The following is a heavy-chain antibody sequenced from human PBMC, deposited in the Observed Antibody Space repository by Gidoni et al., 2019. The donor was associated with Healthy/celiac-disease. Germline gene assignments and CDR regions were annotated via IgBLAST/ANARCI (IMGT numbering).Heavy chain of an antibody. V-gene: IGHV3-30*18. CDR3: AKGYYDLWSGYSPRDYYGMDV. CDR1: GFTVSSYG. Sequence: QVQLVESGGGVVQPGRSLRLSCAASGFTVSSYGMHWVRQAPGKGLEWVAVISYDGSNTYYADSVKGRVTISRDNSKNALSLQMNSLRAEDTAVYYCAKGYYDLWSGYSPRDYYGMDVWGQGTTVTVSS. J-gene: IGHJ6*02. CDR2: ISYDGSNT. D-gene: IGHD3-3*01.